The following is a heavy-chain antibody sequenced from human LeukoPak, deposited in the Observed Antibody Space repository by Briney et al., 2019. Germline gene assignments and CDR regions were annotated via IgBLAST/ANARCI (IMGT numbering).Heavy chain of an antibody. J-gene: IGHJ4*02. CDR1: GGSISSYY. Sequence: SETLSLTCTVSGGSISSYYWSWIRQPPGKGLEWIGYIYHSGSTYYNPSLKSRVTISVDRSKNQFSLKLSSVTAADTAVYYCARDQTGTKFDYWGQGTLVTVSS. V-gene: IGHV4-59*12. D-gene: IGHD1-1*01. CDR2: IYHSGST. CDR3: ARDQTGTKFDY.